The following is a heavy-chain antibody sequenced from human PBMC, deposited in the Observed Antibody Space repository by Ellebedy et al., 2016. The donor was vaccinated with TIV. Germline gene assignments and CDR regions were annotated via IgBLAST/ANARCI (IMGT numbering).Heavy chain of an antibody. D-gene: IGHD6-19*01. Sequence: MPSETLSLTCAVYGGSFSGYYWGWIRQTPGKGLEWIGSLSYSGSTYCNPSLKSRGIISVDTSKNQFSLKMRSVTAADTAVYYCARKPLIAVAGNGAISCWFDPWGQGILVTVSS. CDR1: GGSFSGYY. CDR2: LSYSGST. V-gene: IGHV4-34*01. J-gene: IGHJ5*02. CDR3: ARKPLIAVAGNGAISCWFDP.